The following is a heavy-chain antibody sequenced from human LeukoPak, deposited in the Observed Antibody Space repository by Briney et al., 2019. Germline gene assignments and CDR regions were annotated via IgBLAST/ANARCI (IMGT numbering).Heavy chain of an antibody. CDR1: GFNFTKDW. CDR2: INQDGSDK. Sequence: GGSLRLSCAASGFNFTKDWMTWVRQAPGKGLEWVANINQDGSDKYYVDSVEGRFTISRDTAKNSLYLQMSSLRAEDTAVFYCARINFGAFDIWGQGTMVTVSS. D-gene: IGHD3-10*01. J-gene: IGHJ3*02. CDR3: ARINFGAFDI. V-gene: IGHV3-7*01.